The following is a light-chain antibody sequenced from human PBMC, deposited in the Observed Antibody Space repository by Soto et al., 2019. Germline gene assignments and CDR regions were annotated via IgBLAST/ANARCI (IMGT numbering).Light chain of an antibody. CDR1: QSVNSNF. J-gene: IGKJ4*01. V-gene: IGKV3D-20*02. Sequence: EVVLTQSPGPLSLSPGERVTLSCRTSQSVNSNFLSWFQQKPGQPPRLLLYAASKRAAGTPDRFSGAGSGTDFTLIISRLEPEDFAVYYCHQRSVWHTFGGGTKVDIK. CDR3: HQRSVWHT. CDR2: AAS.